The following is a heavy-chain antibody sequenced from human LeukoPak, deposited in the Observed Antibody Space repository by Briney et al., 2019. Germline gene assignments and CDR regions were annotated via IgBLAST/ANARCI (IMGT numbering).Heavy chain of an antibody. V-gene: IGHV3-48*02. D-gene: IGHD6-13*01. CDR3: ARDAQHLVDLYYYYYYMDV. CDR2: ISSSSTTI. Sequence: GGPLRLSCAASGFTFSSYSMNWVRQAPGKGLEWVSYISSSSTTIYYADSVKGRFTISRDNAKNSLYLQINSLRDEDTAVYYCARDAQHLVDLYYYYYYMDVWGKGTTVTVSS. CDR1: GFTFSSYS. J-gene: IGHJ6*03.